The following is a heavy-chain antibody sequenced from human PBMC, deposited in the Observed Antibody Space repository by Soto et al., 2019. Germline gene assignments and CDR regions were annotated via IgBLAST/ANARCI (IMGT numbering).Heavy chain of an antibody. CDR2: IKGEADGGTT. V-gene: IGHV3-15*01. CDR3: TKGFSNGHYNSDY. D-gene: IGHD3-22*01. CDR1: AGTLSKAG. J-gene: IGHJ4*02. Sequence: AGGARRVWWAASAGTLSKAGLSGGRQAPGKGLEWVGRIKGEADGGTTDYAAPVKGRITISRDHSKDTLYLQMNSLKTEDTAVYYCTKGFSNGHYNSDYWAQGT.